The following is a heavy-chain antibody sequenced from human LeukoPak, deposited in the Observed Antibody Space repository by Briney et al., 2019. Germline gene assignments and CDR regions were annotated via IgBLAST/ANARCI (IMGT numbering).Heavy chain of an antibody. CDR3: AKRYCSSTSCYPDY. CDR1: GFTFSSYS. CDR2: ISSSSSYI. V-gene: IGHV3-21*04. Sequence: GGSLRLSCAASGFTFSSYSMNWVRQAPGKGLEWVSSISSSSSYIYYADSVKGRFTISRDNSKNTLYLQMNSLRAEGTAVYYCAKRYCSSTSCYPDYWGQGTLVTVSS. D-gene: IGHD2-2*01. J-gene: IGHJ4*02.